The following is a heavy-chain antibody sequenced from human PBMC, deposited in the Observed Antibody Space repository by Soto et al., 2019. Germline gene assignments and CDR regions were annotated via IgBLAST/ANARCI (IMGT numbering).Heavy chain of an antibody. V-gene: IGHV6-1*01. CDR2: TYYRSKWYN. Sequence: SQTLSLTCAISGDSVSGNSAAWNWIRQSPSRGLEWLGRTYYRSKWYNDYAVSVKSRITVTPDTSKNQFSLHLNSVTPEDTAVYDCASAFPYYESSDSYFVYGGQGALLTVS. CDR1: GDSVSGNSAA. J-gene: IGHJ4*02. D-gene: IGHD3-16*01. CDR3: ASAFPYYESSDSYFVY.